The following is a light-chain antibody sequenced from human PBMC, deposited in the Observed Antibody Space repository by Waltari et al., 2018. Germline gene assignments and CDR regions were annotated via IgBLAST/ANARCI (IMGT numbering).Light chain of an antibody. Sequence: QSALTQPASVSGSPGPSITISCSGISSDVGVYNYVSWYQQHAGNAPELIIYDVSNRPSGVSNRFSGSKSGSTASLTISGLQAEDEADYYCSSSTGTTWVFGGGTKVSVL. J-gene: IGLJ3*02. V-gene: IGLV2-14*03. CDR3: SSSTGTTWV. CDR1: SSDVGVYNY. CDR2: DVS.